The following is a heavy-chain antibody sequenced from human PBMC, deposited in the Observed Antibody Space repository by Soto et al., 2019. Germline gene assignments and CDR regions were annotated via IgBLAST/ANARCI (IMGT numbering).Heavy chain of an antibody. D-gene: IGHD3-10*01. V-gene: IGHV5-51*01. CDR2: IYPGDSDT. CDR1: GYSFTTYW. CDR3: VRRPYGSSYYYHYGMDV. J-gene: IGHJ6*02. Sequence: PGESLKISCKASGYSFTTYWIAWVRQMPGKGLEWMCIIYPGDSDTRYSPSFQGQVTISADKSISTAYLQWSSLKASDTAMYYCVRRPYGSSYYYHYGMDVWGQGTMVTVSS.